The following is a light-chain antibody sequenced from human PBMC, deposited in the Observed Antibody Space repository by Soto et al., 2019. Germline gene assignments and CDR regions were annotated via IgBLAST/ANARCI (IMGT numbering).Light chain of an antibody. Sequence: EIILTQSPDTLSLSPGEIATHSCRASQTVSSNYLAWCQQRPXXARRLLIYGASTRAAGIPDRFRGRGSGTDFTLTITGLEPEDSALYFCQQYTGPPTTFGQGTRLEIK. J-gene: IGKJ5*01. CDR2: GAS. CDR1: QTVSSNY. V-gene: IGKV3-20*01. CDR3: QQYTGPPTT.